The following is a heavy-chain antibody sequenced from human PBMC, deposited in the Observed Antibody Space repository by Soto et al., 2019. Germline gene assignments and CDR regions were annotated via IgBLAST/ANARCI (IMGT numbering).Heavy chain of an antibody. CDR1: GDSISSGGYY. J-gene: IGHJ5*02. D-gene: IGHD3-22*01. Sequence: SETLSLTCTVSGDSISSGGYYWSWIRQPPGKGLEWIGYISYSGSTNYNPSLKSRVTISVDTSKNQFSLKLTSVTAADTAVYYCARHLGYDSSGYYRNWFDPWGQGTLVTVSS. V-gene: IGHV4-61*08. CDR2: ISYSGST. CDR3: ARHLGYDSSGYYRNWFDP.